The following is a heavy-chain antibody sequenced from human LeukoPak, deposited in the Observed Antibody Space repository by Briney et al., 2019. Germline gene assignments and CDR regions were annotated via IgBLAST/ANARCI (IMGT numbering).Heavy chain of an antibody. CDR2: IYSGGST. V-gene: IGHV3-66*01. J-gene: IGHJ4*02. CDR1: EFSVGSNY. Sequence: GGSLRLSCAASEFSVGSNYMTWVRQAPGKGLEWVSLIYSGGSTYYADSVKGRFTISRDNAKNSLYLQMNSLRAEDTAVYYCARDFSSGSYYGDYYFDYWGQGTLVTVSS. D-gene: IGHD1-26*01. CDR3: ARDFSSGSYYGDYYFDY.